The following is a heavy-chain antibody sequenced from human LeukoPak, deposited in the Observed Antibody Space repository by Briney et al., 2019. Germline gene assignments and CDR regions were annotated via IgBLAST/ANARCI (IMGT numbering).Heavy chain of an antibody. V-gene: IGHV1-46*01. Sequence: ASVKVSCKASGYTFTSYYMHWVRQAPGQGLEWMGIINPSGGSTSYAQKFQGRVTMTRDMSTSTVYMELSSLRSEDTAVYYCARRNLGYSYGYGFGFLDYWGQGTLVTVYS. CDR3: ARRNLGYSYGYGFGFLDY. J-gene: IGHJ4*02. CDR2: INPSGGST. D-gene: IGHD5-18*01. CDR1: GYTFTSYY.